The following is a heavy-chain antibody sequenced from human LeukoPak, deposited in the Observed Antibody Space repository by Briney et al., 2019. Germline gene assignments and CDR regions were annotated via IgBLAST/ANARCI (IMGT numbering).Heavy chain of an antibody. J-gene: IGHJ5*02. CDR3: ARDRGPTVTTSNWFDP. Sequence: PSQTLSLTCTVSGGSISSGDYYWSWVRQPPGKGLECIGYIYYSASTYYNPSIKSRVTISVDTSKNQFSLKLSSVTAADTAVYYCARDRGPTVTTSNWFDPWGQGTLVTVSS. D-gene: IGHD4-11*01. V-gene: IGHV4-30-4*01. CDR1: GGSISSGDYY. CDR2: IYYSAST.